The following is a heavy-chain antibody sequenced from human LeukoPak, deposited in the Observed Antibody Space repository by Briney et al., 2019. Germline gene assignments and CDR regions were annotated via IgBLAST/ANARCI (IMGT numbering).Heavy chain of an antibody. Sequence: SETLSLTCTVSGGSISSYYWSRIRQPPGKGLEWIGYIYYSGSTNYNPSLKSRVTISVDTSKNQFSLKLSSVTAADTAVYYCARHGDIVVVPAAIDYWGQGTLVTVSS. D-gene: IGHD2-2*01. CDR2: IYYSGST. CDR1: GGSISSYY. CDR3: ARHGDIVVVPAAIDY. V-gene: IGHV4-59*08. J-gene: IGHJ4*02.